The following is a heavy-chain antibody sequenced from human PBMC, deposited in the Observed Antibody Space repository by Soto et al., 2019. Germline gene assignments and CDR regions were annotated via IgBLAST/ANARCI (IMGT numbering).Heavy chain of an antibody. D-gene: IGHD3-16*01. CDR3: AKDLREKPY. J-gene: IGHJ4*02. CDR2: ISGSGDSR. CDR1: GIRFRKYA. V-gene: IGHV3-23*01. Sequence: GGSLRLSCAAFGIRFRKYAMSWVRQAPGKGLEWVSVISGSGDSRYYSDSVKGRFTISRDNSKNTLYLQMNSLRAEDTAVYYCAKDLREKPYWGQGALVTVSS.